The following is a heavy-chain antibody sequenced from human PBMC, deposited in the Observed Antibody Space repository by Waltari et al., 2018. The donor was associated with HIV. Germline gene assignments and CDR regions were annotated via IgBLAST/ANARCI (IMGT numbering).Heavy chain of an antibody. CDR1: GFTFDDYA. CDR3: PTYGDSEAFDI. CDR2: ISWDGGST. J-gene: IGHJ3*02. Sequence: EVQLVESGGVVVQPGGSLRLSCAASGFTFDDYAMHWVRQAPGKGLEWVSLISWDGGSTYYADSVKGRFTISRDNSKNSLYLQMNSLRAEDTALYYCPTYGDSEAFDIWGQGTMVTVSS. V-gene: IGHV3-43D*03. D-gene: IGHD4-17*01.